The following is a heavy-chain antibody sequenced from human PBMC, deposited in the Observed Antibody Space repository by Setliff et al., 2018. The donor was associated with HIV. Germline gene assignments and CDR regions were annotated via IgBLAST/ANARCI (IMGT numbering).Heavy chain of an antibody. V-gene: IGHV4-28*03. D-gene: IGHD7-27*01. CDR3: ARGWGHDGFDF. Sequence: PSETLSLTCTVSGGSISTSNWWGWIRQTPGKGLEWIGYIYYSGSTNYNPSLKSRVTMSLDTSKNQFSLKLSSVTAADTAVYYCARGWGHDGFDFWGQGTMVTVSS. CDR1: GGSISTSNW. J-gene: IGHJ3*01. CDR2: IYYSGST.